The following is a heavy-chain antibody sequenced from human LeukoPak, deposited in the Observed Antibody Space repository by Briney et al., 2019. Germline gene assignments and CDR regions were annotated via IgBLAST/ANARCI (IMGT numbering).Heavy chain of an antibody. Sequence: SETLSLTCTVSGGSISSYYWSWIRQPPGKGLEWIGYIYYSGSTNYNPSLKSRLTISVDTSKDQFSLKLSSVTAADTAVYYCAKLSRGYSGYDPYRADYWGQGTLVTVSS. CDR3: AKLSRGYSGYDPYRADY. J-gene: IGHJ4*02. D-gene: IGHD5-12*01. CDR1: GGSISSYY. V-gene: IGHV4-59*08. CDR2: IYYSGST.